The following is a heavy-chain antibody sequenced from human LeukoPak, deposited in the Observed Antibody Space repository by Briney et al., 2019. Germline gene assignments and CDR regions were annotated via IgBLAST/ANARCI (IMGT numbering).Heavy chain of an antibody. Sequence: GGSLRLSCAASGFTFSSYGMHWVRQAPGKGLEWVAFIRYDGSNKYYADSVKGRFTISRDNSKNTLYLQMNSLRAEDTAVYYCANYPLPIQLWPPFDYWGQGTLVTVSS. CDR3: ANYPLPIQLWPPFDY. J-gene: IGHJ4*02. CDR1: GFTFSSYG. D-gene: IGHD5-18*01. CDR2: IRYDGSNK. V-gene: IGHV3-30*02.